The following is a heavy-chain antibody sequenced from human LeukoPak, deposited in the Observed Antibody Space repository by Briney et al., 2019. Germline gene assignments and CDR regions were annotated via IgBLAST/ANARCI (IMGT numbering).Heavy chain of an antibody. V-gene: IGHV3-48*04. D-gene: IGHD6-13*01. CDR1: GFTFNTYS. Sequence: PGGSLRLSCAASGFTFNTYSMNWVRQAPGKGLEWVSYISSSSSTIHYADSVKGRCTISRDNAKNSLYLQMNSLRAEDTAVYYCARAAQLVRGDFDYWGQGTLVTVSS. CDR2: ISSSSSTI. J-gene: IGHJ4*02. CDR3: ARAAQLVRGDFDY.